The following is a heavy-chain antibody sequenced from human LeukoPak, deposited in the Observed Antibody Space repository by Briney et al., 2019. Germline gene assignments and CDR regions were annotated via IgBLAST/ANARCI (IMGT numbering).Heavy chain of an antibody. V-gene: IGHV4-59*08. Sequence: SETLSLTCTVSRGSISGYSWSWIRQSPGGGLEWIGYIYYSGDTAYNPSLKSRVTISVDTSKNQFSLKLSSVTAADTAVYYCARHLGYSYGVLSYWGQGTLVTVSS. CDR3: ARHLGYSYGVLSY. J-gene: IGHJ4*02. CDR1: RGSISGYS. CDR2: IYYSGDT. D-gene: IGHD5-18*01.